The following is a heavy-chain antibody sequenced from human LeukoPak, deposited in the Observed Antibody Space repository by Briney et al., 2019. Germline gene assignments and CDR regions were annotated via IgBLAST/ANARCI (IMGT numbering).Heavy chain of an antibody. V-gene: IGHV3-7*01. Sequence: PGGSLSLSCAASGFTFPNYWMSWVRQAPEKGLEWVANINQDGRVKQDVDSMKGRFTISRDNAKNSLYLQMNSLRAEDTAVYYCARDRDVGGFEYWRERTGDTVSS. CDR3: ARDRDVGGFEY. CDR1: GFTFPNYW. CDR2: INQDGRVK. J-gene: IGHJ4*02.